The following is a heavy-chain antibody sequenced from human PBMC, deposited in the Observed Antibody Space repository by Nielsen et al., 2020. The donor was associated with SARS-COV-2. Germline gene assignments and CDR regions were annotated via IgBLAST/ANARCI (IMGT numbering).Heavy chain of an antibody. J-gene: IGHJ6*03. D-gene: IGHD3-9*01. V-gene: IGHV1-69*13. Sequence: SVKVSCKASGGTFSSYAISWVRQAPGQGLEWMGGIIPIFGTANYAQKFQGRVTITADESTSTAYMELSSLRSEDTAVYYCARGGWLLGYYYYYMDVWGKGTTVTVS. CDR3: ARGGWLLGYYYYYMDV. CDR1: GGTFSSYA. CDR2: IIPIFGTA.